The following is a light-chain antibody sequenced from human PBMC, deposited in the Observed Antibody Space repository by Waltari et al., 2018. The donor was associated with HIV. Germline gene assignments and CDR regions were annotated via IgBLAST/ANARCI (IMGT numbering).Light chain of an antibody. Sequence: YVLTQPPSVSVAPGQKARMTCGGTKIGDKSVHWYQQRPGQAPVVVVYDDSDRPSGISERISGSNSGNTATLIISRVEAGDEADYYCQVWDGGSDPPGVFGGGTRLTVL. V-gene: IGLV3-21*02. CDR3: QVWDGGSDPPGV. J-gene: IGLJ3*02. CDR1: KIGDKS. CDR2: DDS.